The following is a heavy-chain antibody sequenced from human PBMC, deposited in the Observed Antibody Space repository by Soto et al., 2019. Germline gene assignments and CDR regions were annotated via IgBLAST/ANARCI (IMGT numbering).Heavy chain of an antibody. CDR2: MNPNSGNT. D-gene: IGHD2-15*01. J-gene: IGHJ6*03. Sequence: QVQLVQSGAEVKKPGASVKVSCKASGYTFTSYDINWVRQATGQGLEWMGWMNPNSGNTGYAQKFQGRVTMTRNTSISTAYMELSSLRSEDTAVYYCARADLIDCSGGSCYSSTYYMDVWGKGTTVTVSS. CDR1: GYTFTSYD. CDR3: ARADLIDCSGGSCYSSTYYMDV. V-gene: IGHV1-8*01.